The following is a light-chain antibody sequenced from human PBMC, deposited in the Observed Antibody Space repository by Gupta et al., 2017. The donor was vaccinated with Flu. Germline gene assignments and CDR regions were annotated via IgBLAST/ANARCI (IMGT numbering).Light chain of an antibody. CDR3: QQYNNWPPYT. Sequence: ATLSVSPGERATLSCRASQSVSSNLAWYQQKPGQAPRLLIYGASTRDTGIPARFSGSGYGTEFTLTISSRQSEDFAVYYCQQYNNWPPYTFGQGTKLEIK. CDR2: GAS. V-gene: IGKV3-15*01. CDR1: QSVSSN. J-gene: IGKJ2*01.